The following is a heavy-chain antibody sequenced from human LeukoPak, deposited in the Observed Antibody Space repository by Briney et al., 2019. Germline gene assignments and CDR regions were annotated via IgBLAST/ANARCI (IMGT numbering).Heavy chain of an antibody. CDR3: ARAVTYGDYVFDY. V-gene: IGHV4-30-2*01. CDR1: GGSISSGGYS. J-gene: IGHJ4*02. CDR2: IYHSGST. D-gene: IGHD4-17*01. Sequence: KPSETLSLTCAVSGGSISSGGYSWRWIRQPPGKGLEWIGYIYHSGSTYYNPSLKSRVTISVDRSKNQFSLKLSSVTAADTAVYSCARAVTYGDYVFDYWGQGTLVTVSS.